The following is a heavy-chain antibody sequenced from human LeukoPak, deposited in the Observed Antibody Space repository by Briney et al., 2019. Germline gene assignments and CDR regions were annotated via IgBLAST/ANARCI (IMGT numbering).Heavy chain of an antibody. CDR3: AKSATVGIKAPFDC. D-gene: IGHD1-26*01. CDR2: IKTKIDGGTT. CDR1: GFSFRNAW. J-gene: IGHJ4*02. V-gene: IGHV3-15*01. Sequence: GGSLRLSCAASGFSFRNAWMSRVRQAPGKGLEWVGRIKTKIDGGTTDYAAPLKGRFTISREDSKNTLYLQMNSLKAEDTAVYYCAKSATVGIKAPFDCWGQGALVTVSS.